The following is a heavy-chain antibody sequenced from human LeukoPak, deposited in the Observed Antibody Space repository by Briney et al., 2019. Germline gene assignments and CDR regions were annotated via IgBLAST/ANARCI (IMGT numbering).Heavy chain of an antibody. CDR2: IYYSGST. CDR3: ANSGDSSGWSVGWFDP. D-gene: IGHD6-19*01. CDR1: GGSISSSSYY. J-gene: IGHJ5*02. V-gene: IGHV4-39*01. Sequence: SETLSLTCTVSGGSISSSSYYWGWMRQPPGKGMEWIGSIYYSGSTYYKPSLKRRVTISVDTSKNQLSLTVSSVTAADTAVYYCANSGDSSGWSVGWFDPWGQGTLVTVSS.